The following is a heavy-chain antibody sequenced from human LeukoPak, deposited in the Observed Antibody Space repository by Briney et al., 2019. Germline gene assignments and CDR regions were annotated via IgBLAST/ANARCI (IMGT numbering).Heavy chain of an antibody. Sequence: GASVKVSCKASGGTFSSYAISWARHASGRGLEWMGRIIPIFGTANYAQKFQGRVTISTDESTSTAYMELSSLRSEDTAVYYCARDKYSSSSEPDYFDYWGQGTLVTVSS. D-gene: IGHD6-6*01. CDR1: GGTFSSYA. J-gene: IGHJ4*02. V-gene: IGHV1-69*05. CDR2: IIPIFGTA. CDR3: ARDKYSSSSEPDYFDY.